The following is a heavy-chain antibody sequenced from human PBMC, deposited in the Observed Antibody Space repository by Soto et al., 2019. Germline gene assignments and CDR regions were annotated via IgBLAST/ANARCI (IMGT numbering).Heavy chain of an antibody. CDR2: IWYDGSNK. CDR1: GFTFSSYG. J-gene: IGHJ4*02. Sequence: QVQLVESGGGVVQPGRSLRLSCAASGFTFSSYGMHWVRQAPGKGLEWVAVIWYDGSNKYYADSVKGRFTISRENSKNSLYLQMNSLRAEDTAVYYCARGSRSGCLDYWGQGTLVTVSS. V-gene: IGHV3-33*01. CDR3: ARGSRSGCLDY. D-gene: IGHD6-19*01.